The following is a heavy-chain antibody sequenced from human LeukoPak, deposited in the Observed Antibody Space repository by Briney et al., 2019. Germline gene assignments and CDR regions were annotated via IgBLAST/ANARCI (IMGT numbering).Heavy chain of an antibody. CDR1: GFPFSNNA. V-gene: IGHV3-23*01. D-gene: IGHD3-22*01. CDR3: AKDYYDSSGYYGGLYYFDY. J-gene: IGHJ4*02. CDR2: ISGSGGST. Sequence: PGGSLRLSCAASGFPFSNNAMSWVRQAPGKGLEWVSAISGSGGSTYYADSVKGRFTISRDNSKNTLYLQMNSLRAEDTAVYYCAKDYYDSSGYYGGLYYFDYWGQGTLVTVSS.